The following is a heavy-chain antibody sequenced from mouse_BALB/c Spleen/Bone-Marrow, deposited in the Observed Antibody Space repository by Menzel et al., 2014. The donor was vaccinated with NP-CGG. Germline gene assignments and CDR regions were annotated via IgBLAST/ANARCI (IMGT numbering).Heavy chain of an antibody. D-gene: IGHD2-4*01. Sequence: EVQLVESGPGLVKPSQSLSLTCTVTGYSITRDYAWNWIRPFPGNTLEWMGYISYSGSTTYNPSLKSRISITRDTSKNQFFLQSNSVTTEDTATYYCARSSSYDYDVGFAYWGQGTLVTVSA. CDR2: ISYSGST. CDR3: ARSSSYDYDVGFAY. J-gene: IGHJ3*01. V-gene: IGHV3-2*02. CDR1: GYSITRDYA.